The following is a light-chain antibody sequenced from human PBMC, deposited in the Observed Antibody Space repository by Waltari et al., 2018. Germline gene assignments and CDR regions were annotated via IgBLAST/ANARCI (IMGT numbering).Light chain of an antibody. CDR2: DNN. J-gene: IGLJ1*01. Sequence: QSVLTQPPSVSAAPGQKVTISCPGSSSNLGGNSVSWYQHPPGTAPHLLIYDNNKRPSGIPDRFSVSKSGTSATLGITGLQTGDEADYYCGTWDSSLSVYVFGTGTKVTAL. CDR3: GTWDSSLSVYV. CDR1: SSNLGGNS. V-gene: IGLV1-51*01.